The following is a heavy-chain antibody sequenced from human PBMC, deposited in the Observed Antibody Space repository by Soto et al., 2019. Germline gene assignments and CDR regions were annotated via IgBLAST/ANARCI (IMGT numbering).Heavy chain of an antibody. J-gene: IGHJ5*02. CDR2: ISGSGGST. CDR1: GFTFSSYA. Sequence: EVQLLESGGGLVQPGGSLRLSCAASGFTFSSYAMSWVRQAPGKGLEWVSAISGSGGSTYYADSVKGRFTISRDNSKNTLYLQMNSLRAEDTAVYYCAKDVEYYYGSGSYYWENNWFDPGGQGTLVTVSS. V-gene: IGHV3-23*01. CDR3: AKDVEYYYGSGSYYWENNWFDP. D-gene: IGHD3-10*01.